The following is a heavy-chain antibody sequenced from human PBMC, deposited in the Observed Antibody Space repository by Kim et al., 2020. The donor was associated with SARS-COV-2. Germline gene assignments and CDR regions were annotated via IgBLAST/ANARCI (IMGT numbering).Heavy chain of an antibody. V-gene: IGHV1-69*04. J-gene: IGHJ4*02. Sequence: SVKVSCKASGGTFSSYAISWVRQAPGQGLEWMGRIIPILGIANYAQKFQGRVTITADKSTSTAYMELSSLRSEDTAVYYCVCVPSDLGYSSGWYRFRDYWGQGTLVTVSS. CDR3: VCVPSDLGYSSGWYRFRDY. D-gene: IGHD6-19*01. CDR2: IIPILGIA. CDR1: GGTFSSYA.